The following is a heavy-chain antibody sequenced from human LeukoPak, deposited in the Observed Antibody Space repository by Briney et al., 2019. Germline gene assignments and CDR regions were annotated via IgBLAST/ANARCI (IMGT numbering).Heavy chain of an antibody. CDR3: ARDIRAGYYFDY. V-gene: IGHV3-30-3*01. D-gene: IGHD3-10*01. Sequence: GRSLRLSCAASGFTFSSYAMHWVRQAPSKGLEWVAVISYDGSNKYYADSVKGRFTISRDNSKNTLYLQMNSLRAEDTAVYYCARDIRAGYYFDYWGQGTLVTVSS. CDR2: ISYDGSNK. J-gene: IGHJ4*02. CDR1: GFTFSSYA.